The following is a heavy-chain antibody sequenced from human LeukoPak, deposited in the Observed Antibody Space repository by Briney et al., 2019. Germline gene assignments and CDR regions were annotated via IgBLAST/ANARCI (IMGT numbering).Heavy chain of an antibody. D-gene: IGHD1-1*01. CDR3: ARDQDNWNDYDY. V-gene: IGHV1-8*03. J-gene: IGHJ4*02. CDR2: MNPNSGNT. CDR1: GYTFTSYD. Sequence: GASVKVSCKASGYTFTSYDINWVRQATGQGLEWMGWMNPNSGNTGYAQKFQGRVTITRNTSISTAYMELSSLRSEDTAVYYCARDQDNWNDYDYWGQGTLVTVSS.